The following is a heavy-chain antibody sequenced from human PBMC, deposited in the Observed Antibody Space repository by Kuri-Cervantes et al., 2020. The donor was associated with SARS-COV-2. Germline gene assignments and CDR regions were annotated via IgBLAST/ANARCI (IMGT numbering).Heavy chain of an antibody. V-gene: IGHV3-23*01. D-gene: IGHD4-17*01. CDR3: GIGDYSGWVDP. J-gene: IGHJ5*02. Sequence: GGSLRLSCAASGFTFSSYAMSWVRQAPGKGLEWVPAISGSGGSTYYADSVKGRFTISRDNSKNTLYLQMSSLRAEDTAVYYCGIGDYSGWVDPWGQGTLVTVSS. CDR2: ISGSGGST. CDR1: GFTFSSYA.